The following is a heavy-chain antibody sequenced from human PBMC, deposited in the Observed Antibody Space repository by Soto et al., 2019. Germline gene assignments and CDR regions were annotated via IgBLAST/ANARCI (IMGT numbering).Heavy chain of an antibody. D-gene: IGHD3-3*01. J-gene: IGHJ5*02. Sequence: SETLSLTCTVSGGSISGYYWSWIRQAAGKGLEWIGRIYSSGTTKYNPSLKSRVTMSLDTSKNQFSLRLSSVTATDTAVYYCARGQRFSDWFDPWGPGTLVTVSS. CDR1: GGSISGYY. V-gene: IGHV4-4*07. CDR3: ARGQRFSDWFDP. CDR2: IYSSGTT.